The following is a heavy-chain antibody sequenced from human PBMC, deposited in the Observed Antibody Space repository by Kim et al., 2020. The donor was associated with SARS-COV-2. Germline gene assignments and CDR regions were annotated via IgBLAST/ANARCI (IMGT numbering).Heavy chain of an antibody. CDR1: GFSLSTSGVG. Sequence: SGPTLVNPTQTLTLTCTFSGFSLSTSGVGVGWIRQLPGKALEWLALIYWDDDKRYSPSLKSRLTIPKATTKNQVVLTRTNMDPVDTATYYCAHTISRITILRAPNDAFDIWGQGTMVTVSS. V-gene: IGHV2-5*02. CDR3: AHTISRITILRAPNDAFDI. CDR2: IYWDDDK. J-gene: IGHJ3*02. D-gene: IGHD3-9*01.